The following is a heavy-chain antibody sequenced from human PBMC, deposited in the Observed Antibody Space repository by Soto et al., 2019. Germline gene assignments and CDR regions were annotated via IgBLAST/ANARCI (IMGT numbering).Heavy chain of an antibody. D-gene: IGHD6-19*01. V-gene: IGHV1-69*01. CDR3: ARPKGTDSSGYYDFDC. Sequence: QVQLEQSGAEVKQPGSSVRVSCKTSGGTFSTYAINWVRQAPGQGLEWMGAIIPLFGTADYSQKFQGRVTITADESTSTAYMELSSLRSDDTAVYFCARPKGTDSSGYYDFDCWGQGTLVTVSS. CDR2: IIPLFGTA. J-gene: IGHJ4*02. CDR1: GGTFSTYA.